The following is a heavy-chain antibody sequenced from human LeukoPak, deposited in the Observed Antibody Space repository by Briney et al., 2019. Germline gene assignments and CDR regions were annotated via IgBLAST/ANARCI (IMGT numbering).Heavy chain of an antibody. V-gene: IGHV4-39*01. CDR3: ARRPPYSGSYFDY. CDR1: GGSISSSAYH. J-gene: IGHJ4*02. D-gene: IGHD1-26*01. CDR2: IHSSGST. Sequence: PSETLSLTCTVSGGSISSSAYHWGWIRQPPEKGLEWIGSIHSSGSTYYNPSLKSRVTISVRTSKNQFSLKLSSVTAADTAVYYCARRPPYSGSYFDYWGQGTLVTVSS.